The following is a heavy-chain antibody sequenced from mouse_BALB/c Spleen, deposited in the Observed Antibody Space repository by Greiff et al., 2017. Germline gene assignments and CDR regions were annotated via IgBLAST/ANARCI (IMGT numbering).Heavy chain of an antibody. Sequence: EVQLQESGGGLVKPGGSLKLSCAASGFTFSSYTMSWVRQTPEKRLEWVATISSGGSYTYYPDSVKGRFTISRDNAKNTLYLQMSSLKSEDTAMYYCTRDPFTTVVFDYWGQGTTLTVSS. CDR2: ISSGGSYT. V-gene: IGHV5-6-4*01. J-gene: IGHJ2*01. CDR1: GFTFSSYT. D-gene: IGHD1-1*01. CDR3: TRDPFTTVVFDY.